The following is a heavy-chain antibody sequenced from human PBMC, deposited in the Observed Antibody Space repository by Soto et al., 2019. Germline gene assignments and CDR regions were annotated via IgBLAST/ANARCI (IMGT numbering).Heavy chain of an antibody. Sequence: EVQLVESGGGLVQPGGSLRLSCAASGFTFSSYWMSWVRQAPGKGLEWVANIKQDGSEKYYVDSVKGRFTISRDNAKNSLYLQMNSLRAEDTAVYYCASRDITMDRGVYYYYGMDVWGQGTTVTVSS. CDR1: GFTFSSYW. V-gene: IGHV3-7*05. CDR3: ASRDITMDRGVYYYYGMDV. CDR2: IKQDGSEK. D-gene: IGHD3-10*01. J-gene: IGHJ6*02.